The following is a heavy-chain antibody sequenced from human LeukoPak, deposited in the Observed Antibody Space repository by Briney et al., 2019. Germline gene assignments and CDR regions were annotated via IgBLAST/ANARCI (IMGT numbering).Heavy chain of an antibody. CDR1: GGSISSYY. J-gene: IGHJ5*02. CDR3: ARTGITGTTPSWFEP. D-gene: IGHD1-20*01. Sequence: SETLSLTCTVSGGSISSYYWSWIRQPPGKGLEWIGYIYYSGSTNYNPSLKSRVTISVDTSKNQFSLKPSSVTAADTAVYYCARTGITGTTPSWFEPWGQGTLVTVSS. V-gene: IGHV4-59*01. CDR2: IYYSGST.